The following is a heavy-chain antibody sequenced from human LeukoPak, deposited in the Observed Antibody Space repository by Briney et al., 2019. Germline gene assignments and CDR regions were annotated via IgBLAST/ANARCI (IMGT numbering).Heavy chain of an antibody. Sequence: SETLSLTCTVSDGSISSYYWSWIRQPPGKGLEWIGRIYTSGSTNYNPSLKSRVTMSVDTSKNQFSLKLSSVTAADTAVYYCAREHDYGWFDPWGQGTLVTVSS. CDR3: AREHDYGWFDP. CDR2: IYTSGST. D-gene: IGHD4/OR15-4a*01. J-gene: IGHJ5*02. CDR1: DGSISSYY. V-gene: IGHV4-4*07.